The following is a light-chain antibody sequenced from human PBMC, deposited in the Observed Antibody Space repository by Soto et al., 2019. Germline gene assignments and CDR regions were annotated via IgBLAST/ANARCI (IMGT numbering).Light chain of an antibody. Sequence: DIQLTQSPSSVSASVGDRVTITCRASQGLSSWLAWYQQKPGKAPKLLIYAASTLQSGVPSRFSGSGSGTDFTLTISSLQPEDFAIYYCQQANIFPITFGQGTRLEIK. CDR1: QGLSSW. V-gene: IGKV1D-12*01. J-gene: IGKJ5*01. CDR2: AAS. CDR3: QQANIFPIT.